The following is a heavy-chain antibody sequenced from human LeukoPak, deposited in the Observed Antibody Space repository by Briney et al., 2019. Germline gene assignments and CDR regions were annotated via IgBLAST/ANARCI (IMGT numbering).Heavy chain of an antibody. V-gene: IGHV4-30-4*01. CDR3: ASRECYYDSSGTFDY. J-gene: IGHJ4*02. CDR2: IYYSGST. CDR1: GGSISSGDYY. D-gene: IGHD3-22*01. Sequence: PSETLSLTCTVSGGSISSGDYYWSWIRQPPGKGLEWIGYIYYSGSTYYNPSLKSRVTISVDTSKNQFSLKLSSVTAADTAVYYCASRECYYDSSGTFDYWGQGTLVTVSS.